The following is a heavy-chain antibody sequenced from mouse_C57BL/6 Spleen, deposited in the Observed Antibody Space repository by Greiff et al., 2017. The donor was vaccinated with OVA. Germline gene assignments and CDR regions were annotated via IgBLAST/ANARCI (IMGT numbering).Heavy chain of an antibody. J-gene: IGHJ2*01. CDR3: AREASTTALDY. D-gene: IGHD1-2*01. V-gene: IGHV1-64*01. CDR1: GYTFTSYW. CDR2: IHPNSGST. Sequence: QVQLQQPGAELVKPGASVKLSCKASGYTFTSYWMHWVKQRPGQGLEWIGMIHPNSGSTNYNEKFKSKATLTVDKSSSTAYMQLSSLTSEDSAVYYCAREASTTALDYWGQGTTLTVSS.